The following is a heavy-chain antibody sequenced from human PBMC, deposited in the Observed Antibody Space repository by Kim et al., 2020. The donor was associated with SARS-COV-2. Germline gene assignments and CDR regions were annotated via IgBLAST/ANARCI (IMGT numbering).Heavy chain of an antibody. D-gene: IGHD3-22*01. J-gene: IGHJ4*01. CDR2: IFSDGRT. V-gene: IGHV3-66*01. Sequence: GGSLRLSCALSGFSVSNTYLSWVRQAPGKGLEWVSLIFSDGRTFYADAVKGRFTVSKDNSYDTLYLQMITLGAEDTAVYFCARARYDDSSGHYFALLFD. CDR1: GFSVSNTY. CDR3: ARARYDDSSGHYFALLFD.